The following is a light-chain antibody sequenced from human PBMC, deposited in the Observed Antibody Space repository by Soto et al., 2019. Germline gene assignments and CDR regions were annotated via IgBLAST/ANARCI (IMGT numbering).Light chain of an antibody. J-gene: IGKJ5*01. V-gene: IGKV1-9*01. CDR3: QQFNDYTIT. CDR2: AAS. CDR1: QGISSY. Sequence: DIQLTQSPSFLSASEGDRVTITCRASQGISSYLAWYQQKPGKAPKLLMYAASTLQRGVPSRFSGSGSGTEFTLAISSLQPEDFATYYCQQFNDYTITFGQGTRLEIX.